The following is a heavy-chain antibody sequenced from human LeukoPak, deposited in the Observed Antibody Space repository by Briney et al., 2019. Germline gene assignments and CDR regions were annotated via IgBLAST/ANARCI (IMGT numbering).Heavy chain of an antibody. Sequence: GGSLRLSCAASGFTFSTYSLNWVRQAPGKGLEWVSSISSSGSYIYYADSLKGRFTISRDNAKNSLYLQMNSLRAEDTAVYYCARGDNWNFAYLDYWGEGTLVTVSS. J-gene: IGHJ4*02. V-gene: IGHV3-21*01. D-gene: IGHD1-1*01. CDR2: ISSSGSYI. CDR3: ARGDNWNFAYLDY. CDR1: GFTFSTYS.